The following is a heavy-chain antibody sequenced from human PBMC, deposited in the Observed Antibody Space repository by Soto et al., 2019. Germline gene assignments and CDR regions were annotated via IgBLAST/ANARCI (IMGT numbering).Heavy chain of an antibody. Sequence: PSETLSLTCTVSVGSISSSSYYWGWIRQPPGKGLEWIGSIYYSGSAYYNPSLKSRVTISVDTSKNQFSLKLSSVTAADTAVYYCARASGSPMTLYSYSSYMDVWGKGTKLTVSS. CDR3: ARASGSPMTLYSYSSYMDV. CDR1: VGSISSSSYY. D-gene: IGHD3-10*01. J-gene: IGHJ6*03. V-gene: IGHV4-39*01. CDR2: IYYSGSA.